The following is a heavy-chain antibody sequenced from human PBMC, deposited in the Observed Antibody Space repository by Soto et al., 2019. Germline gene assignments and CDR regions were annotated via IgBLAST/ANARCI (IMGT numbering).Heavy chain of an antibody. Sequence: PSETLSLLCTVSGGSISSFYWRWIRQPPGKGLEWIGYIYYSGSTNYNPSLKSRVTISVDTSKNQFSLKLSSVTAADTAVYYCAGGGYSYAIDYWGQGTLVTVSS. J-gene: IGHJ4*02. V-gene: IGHV4-59*01. CDR2: IYYSGST. D-gene: IGHD5-18*01. CDR3: AGGGYSYAIDY. CDR1: GGSISSFY.